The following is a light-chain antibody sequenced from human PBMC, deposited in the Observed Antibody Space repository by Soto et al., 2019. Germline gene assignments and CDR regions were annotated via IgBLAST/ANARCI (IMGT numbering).Light chain of an antibody. CDR1: QGISSY. V-gene: IGKV1-8*01. J-gene: IGKJ1*01. CDR3: QQYYSYPSWT. Sequence: AIRMTQSPSSLSASTGDRVTITCRASQGISSYLAWYQQKPGKAPKLLIYAASTLQSGVPSRFSGSGSGTDFTLTISCLQSADFATYYCQQYYSYPSWTFGQGTKVEIK. CDR2: AAS.